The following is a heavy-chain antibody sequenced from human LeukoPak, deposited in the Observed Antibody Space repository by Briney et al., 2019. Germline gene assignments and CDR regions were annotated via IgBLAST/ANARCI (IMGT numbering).Heavy chain of an antibody. V-gene: IGHV3-66*01. CDR2: IQSDGDS. CDR3: ARACSSTSCY. Sequence: PGGSLRLSCGISGIAVSNNYMNWVRQAPGEGLEWVSVIQSDGDSYYADSVKDRFTISRDNSKNTLSLQMNSLRAEDTAMYYCARACSSTSCYWGQGTLVTVSS. D-gene: IGHD2-2*01. J-gene: IGHJ4*02. CDR1: GIAVSNNY.